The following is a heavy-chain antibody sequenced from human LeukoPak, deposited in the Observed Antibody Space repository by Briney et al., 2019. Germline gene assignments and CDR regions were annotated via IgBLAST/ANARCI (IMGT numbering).Heavy chain of an antibody. CDR3: ARATLGYCSSTSCYTGYFDY. V-gene: IGHV3-7*01. J-gene: IGHJ4*02. D-gene: IGHD2-2*02. CDR2: IKQDRSEK. CDR1: GFTFSSYW. Sequence: GGSLRLSCAASGFTFSSYWMSWVRQAPGKGLEWMANIKQDRSEKYYVDSVKGRFTISRDNAKNSLYLQMNSLRAEDTAVYYCARATLGYCSSTSCYTGYFDYWGQGTLVTVSS.